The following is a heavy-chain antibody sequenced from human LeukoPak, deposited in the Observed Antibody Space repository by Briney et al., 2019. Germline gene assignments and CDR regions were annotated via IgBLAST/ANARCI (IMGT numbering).Heavy chain of an antibody. J-gene: IGHJ4*02. D-gene: IGHD6-6*01. V-gene: IGHV4-59*08. CDR2: IYSSGST. CDR1: GFTFSSHA. CDR3: ARHRYTSSSSYFDF. Sequence: GSLRLSCAASGFTFSSHAMSWVRQAPGKGLEWIGYIYSSGSTNYNPSLKSRVTISVDTSKNQFSLRLSSVTAADTAVYYCARHRYTSSSSYFDFWGQGTLVTVSS.